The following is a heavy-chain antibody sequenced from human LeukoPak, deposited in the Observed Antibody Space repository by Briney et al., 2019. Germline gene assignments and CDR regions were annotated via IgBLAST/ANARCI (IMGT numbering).Heavy chain of an antibody. J-gene: IGHJ3*02. D-gene: IGHD3-10*02. Sequence: GGSLRLSCAASGFTVSSNYMSWVRQAPGKGLGWVSVIYSGGSTYYADSVKGRFTISRDNSKNTLYLQMNSLRAEDTAVYYCARDLFGELFAFDIWGQGTMVTVSS. CDR2: IYSGGST. V-gene: IGHV3-53*01. CDR3: ARDLFGELFAFDI. CDR1: GFTVSSNY.